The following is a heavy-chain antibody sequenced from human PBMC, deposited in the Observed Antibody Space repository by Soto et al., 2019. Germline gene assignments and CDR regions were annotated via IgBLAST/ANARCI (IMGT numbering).Heavy chain of an antibody. J-gene: IGHJ6*02. CDR2: IKQDGSEK. CDR1: GFTFSSYW. V-gene: IGHV3-7*03. D-gene: IGHD6-19*01. Sequence: LRLSCAASGFTFSSYWMSWVRQAPGKGLEWVANIKQDGSEKYYVDSVKGRFTISRDNAKNSLYLQMNSLRAEDTAVYYCARDKQLAVAGYYYYYGMDVWGQGTTVTVYS. CDR3: ARDKQLAVAGYYYYYGMDV.